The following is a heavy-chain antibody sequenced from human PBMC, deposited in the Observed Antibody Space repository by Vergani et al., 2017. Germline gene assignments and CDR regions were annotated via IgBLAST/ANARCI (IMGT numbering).Heavy chain of an antibody. V-gene: IGHV3-9*01. CDR3: AKDKDSSSWYLGVIDY. CDR2: ISWNSGSI. D-gene: IGHD6-13*01. J-gene: IGHJ4*02. CDR1: GFTFDDYA. Sequence: VQLVQSGGGLVQPGRSLRLSCAASGFTFDDYAMHWVRQAPGKGLEWVSGISWNSGSIGYADSVKGRFTISRDNAKNSLYLQMNSLRAEDTALYYCAKDKDSSSWYLGVIDYWGQGTLVTVSS.